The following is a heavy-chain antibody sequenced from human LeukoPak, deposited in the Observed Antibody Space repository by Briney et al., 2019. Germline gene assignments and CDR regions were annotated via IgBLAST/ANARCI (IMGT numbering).Heavy chain of an antibody. V-gene: IGHV4-31*03. CDR3: ARACIAAAGTVSHYIYYYGMDV. Sequence: SETLSLTCTVSGGSISSGGYYWSWIRQHPGKGLEWIGYIYYSGSTYYNPSLKSRVTISVDTSKNQFSLKLSSVTAADTAVYYCARACIAAAGTVSHYIYYYGMDVWGQGTTVTVSS. J-gene: IGHJ6*02. D-gene: IGHD6-13*01. CDR2: IYYSGST. CDR1: GGSISSGGYY.